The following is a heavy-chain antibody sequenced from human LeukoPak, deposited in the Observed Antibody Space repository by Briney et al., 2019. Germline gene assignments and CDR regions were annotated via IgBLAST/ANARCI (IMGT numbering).Heavy chain of an antibody. J-gene: IGHJ4*02. Sequence: SETLSLTCTVSGGSISSYYWSWIRQPPGKGLEWIGYIYYSGSTNYNPSLKSRVTISVDTSKNQFSLKLSSVTAADTAVYYCARVSRYGSGSYDYWGQGTLVTVSS. CDR1: GGSISSYY. CDR2: IYYSGST. V-gene: IGHV4-59*01. D-gene: IGHD3-10*01. CDR3: ARVSRYGSGSYDY.